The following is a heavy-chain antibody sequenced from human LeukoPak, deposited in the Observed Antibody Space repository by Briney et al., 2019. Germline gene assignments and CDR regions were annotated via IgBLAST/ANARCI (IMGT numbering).Heavy chain of an antibody. CDR2: ISWNSGSI. CDR3: AKGGGYCSGGSCYGLDY. CDR1: GFTFSSYA. D-gene: IGHD2-15*01. J-gene: IGHJ4*02. Sequence: GGSLRLSCAASGFTFSSYAMHWVRQAPGKGLEWVSGISWNSGSIGYADSVKGRFTISRDNAKNSLYLQMNSLRAEDTALYYCAKGGGYCSGGSCYGLDYWGQGTLVTASS. V-gene: IGHV3-9*01.